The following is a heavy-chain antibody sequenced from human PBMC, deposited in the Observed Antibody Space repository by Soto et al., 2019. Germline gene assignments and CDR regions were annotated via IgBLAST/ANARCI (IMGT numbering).Heavy chain of an antibody. CDR3: ARIIAAAGTGSYYYGMDV. CDR1: GYSFTSYW. V-gene: IGHV5-51*01. CDR2: IYPGDSDT. D-gene: IGHD6-13*01. Sequence: GESLKISCKGSGYSFTSYWIGWVRQMPGKGLEWMGIIYPGDSDTRYSPSFQGQVTISADKSISTAYLQWSSLKASDTAMYYCARIIAAAGTGSYYYGMDVWGQGTTVTVSS. J-gene: IGHJ6*02.